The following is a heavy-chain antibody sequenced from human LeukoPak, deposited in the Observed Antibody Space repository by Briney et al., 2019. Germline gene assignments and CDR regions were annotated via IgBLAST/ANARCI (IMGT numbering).Heavy chain of an antibody. D-gene: IGHD3-10*01. CDR3: AKGSVRYYYYMDV. Sequence: GGSLRLSCAASGFTFSSYSMNWVRQAPGKGLEWVSAISGSGGTTYYADSVKGRFTISRDNSKNTLYLQMNSLRAEDTAVYYCAKGSVRYYYYMDVWGKGTTVTISS. J-gene: IGHJ6*03. V-gene: IGHV3-23*01. CDR2: ISGSGGTT. CDR1: GFTFSSYS.